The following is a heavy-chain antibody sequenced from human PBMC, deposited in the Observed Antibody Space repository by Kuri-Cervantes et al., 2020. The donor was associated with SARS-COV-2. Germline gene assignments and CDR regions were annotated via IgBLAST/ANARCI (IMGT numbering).Heavy chain of an antibody. D-gene: IGHD5-24*01. V-gene: IGHV1-45*01. CDR2: ITPFNSNT. CDR3: ARSGPGAISREDGALDI. CDR1: GYTLTYRF. J-gene: IGHJ3*02. Sequence: SVKVSCKASGYTLTYRFLHWVRQAPGQAPEWMGWITPFNSNTKYAQKFQDRVTITRDRSMNTAYMELNSLRSEDTAMYYCARSGPGAISREDGALDIWGQGTMVTVSS.